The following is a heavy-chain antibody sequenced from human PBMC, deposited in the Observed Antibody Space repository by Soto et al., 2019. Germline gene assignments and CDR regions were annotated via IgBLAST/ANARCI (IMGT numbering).Heavy chain of an antibody. D-gene: IGHD2-2*01. CDR3: ARGLVVPAADYYYYYGMDV. CDR2: IYTSGST. V-gene: IGHV4-4*07. CDR1: GGSISSYY. J-gene: IGHJ6*02. Sequence: QVQLQESGPGLVKASETLSLTCTVSGGSISSYYWSWIRQPAGKGLEWIGRIYTSGSTNYNPSLKSRVTMSVDTSKNQFSLKLSSVTAADTAVYYCARGLVVPAADYYYYYGMDVWGQGTTVTVSS.